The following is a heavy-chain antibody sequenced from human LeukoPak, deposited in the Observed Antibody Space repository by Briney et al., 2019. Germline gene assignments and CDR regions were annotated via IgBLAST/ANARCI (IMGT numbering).Heavy chain of an antibody. J-gene: IGHJ3*02. CDR3: AREGCSSTSCYLGAFDI. CDR1: GVSFSGYY. D-gene: IGHD2-2*01. Sequence: SETLSLTCAVYGVSFSGYYWSWIRQPPGKGLEWVGEINHSGSTNYNPSLKSRVTISVDTCKNQFSLKLSSVTAADTAVYYCAREGCSSTSCYLGAFDIWGQGTMVTVSS. CDR2: INHSGST. V-gene: IGHV4-34*01.